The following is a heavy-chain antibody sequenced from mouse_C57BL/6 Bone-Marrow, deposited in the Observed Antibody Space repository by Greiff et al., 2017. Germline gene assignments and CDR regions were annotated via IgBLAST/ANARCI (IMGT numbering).Heavy chain of an antibody. CDR3: ARMDYTWFAY. V-gene: IGHV1-81*01. D-gene: IGHD2-12*01. J-gene: IGHJ3*01. Sequence: ESGAELARPGASVKLSCKASGYTFTSYGISWVKQSTGQGLEWIGEIYPRSGNTYYNEKFKGKATLTADKSSSTAYMELRSLTSEDSAGDFWARMDYTWFAYWGQGTLVTVSA. CDR1: GYTFTSYG. CDR2: IYPRSGNT.